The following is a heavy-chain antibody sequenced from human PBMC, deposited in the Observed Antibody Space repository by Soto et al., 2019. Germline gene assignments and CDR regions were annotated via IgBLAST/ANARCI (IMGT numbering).Heavy chain of an antibody. Sequence: SETLSLTCTVSGGSISSGGYYWSWIRQHPGKGLEWIGYIYYSGSTYYSPSLKSRVTISVDTSKNQFSLKLSSVTAADTAVYYCARDSGGLSAFDIWGQGTMVTVSS. D-gene: IGHD2-8*02. CDR1: GGSISSGGYY. V-gene: IGHV4-31*03. CDR3: ARDSGGLSAFDI. CDR2: IYYSGST. J-gene: IGHJ3*02.